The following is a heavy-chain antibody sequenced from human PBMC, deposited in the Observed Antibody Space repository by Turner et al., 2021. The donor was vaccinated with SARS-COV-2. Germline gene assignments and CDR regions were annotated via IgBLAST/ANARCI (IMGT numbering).Heavy chain of an antibody. CDR1: GGSISSGAYY. CDR3: ARAGTDWLQYYYFDY. V-gene: IGHV4-31*03. D-gene: IGHD3-9*01. Sequence: QVQLQESGPGLVQPSQSLSLTCPVSGGSISSGAYYWSWFRQHPGKGLEWIGYIYYSGSTYYNPSLKSRVTISVDTSKNQFSLKLSSVTAADTAVYYCARAGTDWLQYYYFDYWGQGTLVTVSS. J-gene: IGHJ4*02. CDR2: IYYSGST.